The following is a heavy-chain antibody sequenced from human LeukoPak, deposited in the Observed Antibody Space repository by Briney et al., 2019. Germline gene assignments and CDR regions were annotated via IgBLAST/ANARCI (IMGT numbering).Heavy chain of an antibody. D-gene: IGHD3-10*01. CDR3: ARRLGGSGSYYY. CDR1: GGSISSSIYY. CDR2: IYYSGST. Sequence: SETLSLTCSVSGGSISSSIYYWGWIRQPPGKGLEGIGSIYYSGSTYYNPSLKSRVTISVDTSKNQFSLKLRSVTAADTAVYYCARRLGGSGSYYYWGQGTLVTVSS. J-gene: IGHJ4*02. V-gene: IGHV4-39*01.